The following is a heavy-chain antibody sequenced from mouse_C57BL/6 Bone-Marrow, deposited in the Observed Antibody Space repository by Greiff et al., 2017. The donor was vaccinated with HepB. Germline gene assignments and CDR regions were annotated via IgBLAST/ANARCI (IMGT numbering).Heavy chain of an antibody. Sequence: QVQLQQPGAELVKPGASVKVSCKASGYTFTSYWMHWVKQRPGQGLEWIGRIHPSDSDTNYNQKFKGKATLTVDKSSSTAYMQLSSLTSEGSAVYYCAIGDYYGSPFAYWGQGTLVTVSA. V-gene: IGHV1-74*01. J-gene: IGHJ3*01. CDR1: GYTFTSYW. CDR3: AIGDYYGSPFAY. CDR2: IHPSDSDT. D-gene: IGHD1-1*01.